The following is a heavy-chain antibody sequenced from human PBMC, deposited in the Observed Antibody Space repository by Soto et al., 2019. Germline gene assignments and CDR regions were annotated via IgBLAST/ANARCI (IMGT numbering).Heavy chain of an antibody. CDR2: ISTSGVTA. D-gene: IGHD4-17*01. CDR1: GFTFNNYA. J-gene: IGHJ4*02. V-gene: IGHV3-23*01. CDR3: AKDMGCDYGGNTGLE. Sequence: EVRLLESGGGLVQPGGSLRLSCAASGFTFNNYAMDWVRQAPGKGLEWLSAISTSGVTAYYADSVKGRFTISRDNSKNTLFRQMNSLRAEDTAVYYCAKDMGCDYGGNTGLEWGQGTLVTVSS.